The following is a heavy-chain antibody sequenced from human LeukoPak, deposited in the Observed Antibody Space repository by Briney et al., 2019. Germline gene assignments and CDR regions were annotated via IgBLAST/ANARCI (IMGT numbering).Heavy chain of an antibody. CDR1: GFTVSSNY. V-gene: IGHV3-33*08. Sequence: PGGSLRLSCAASGFTVSSNYMSWVRQAPGKGLEWVAVIWYDGSNKYYADSVKGRFTISRDNSKNTLYLEMNSLRAEDTAVYYCGRGSPSGYYYFDYWGRGTLVTVYS. D-gene: IGHD3-22*01. J-gene: IGHJ4*02. CDR2: IWYDGSNK. CDR3: GRGSPSGYYYFDY.